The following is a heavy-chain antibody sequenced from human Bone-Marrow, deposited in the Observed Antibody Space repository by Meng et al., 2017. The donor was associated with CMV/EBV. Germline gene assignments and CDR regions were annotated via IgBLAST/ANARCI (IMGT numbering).Heavy chain of an antibody. D-gene: IGHD5-12*01. J-gene: IGHJ4*02. CDR1: EFTFADYA. CDR3: VKDLGTGYSGYGPFDN. V-gene: IGHV3-9*01. CDR2: ISWNSANI. Sequence: SLKISCAASEFTFADYAMHWVRQAPGKGLEWISGISWNSANIGYADSVKGRFTISRDNPKNSLYLQMNSLRGDDTALYYCVKDLGTGYSGYGPFDNWGQGTLVTFSS.